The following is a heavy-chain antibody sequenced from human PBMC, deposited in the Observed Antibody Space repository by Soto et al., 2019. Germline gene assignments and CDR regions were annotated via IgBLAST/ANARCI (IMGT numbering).Heavy chain of an antibody. CDR2: INPASGST. J-gene: IGHJ4*02. V-gene: IGHV1-46*01. CDR1: GYTFTHYY. Sequence: QVQLVQSGAEVKKPGASVKLSCRTSGYTFTHYYIYWVRQAPGQGLEWLAIINPASGSTNYAQDFQGRVTLTMDTSTTTVYWELSGLRAEDTAMFYCARDLAAGDYWGQGTLVTVSS. D-gene: IGHD6-13*01. CDR3: ARDLAAGDY.